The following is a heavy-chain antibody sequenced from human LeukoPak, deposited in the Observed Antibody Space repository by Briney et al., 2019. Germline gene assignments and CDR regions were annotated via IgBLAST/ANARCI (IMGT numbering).Heavy chain of an antibody. CDR2: VWFDGTNK. V-gene: IGHV3-33*01. CDR1: GFTFTNYG. CDR3: ARDHVIKQAPPGY. J-gene: IGHJ4*02. Sequence: GGSLRLSCAASGFTFTNYGMHWVRQAPGKGLEWVAVVWFDGTNKYYADSVKGRFTISRDNSKNTVYLQMNSLRAEDTAVYYCARDHVIKQAPPGYWGQGTLVTVSS. D-gene: IGHD3-10*01.